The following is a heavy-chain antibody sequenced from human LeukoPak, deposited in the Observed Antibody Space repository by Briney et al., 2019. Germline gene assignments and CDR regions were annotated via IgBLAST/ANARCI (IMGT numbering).Heavy chain of an antibody. J-gene: IGHJ5*02. D-gene: IGHD3-10*01. Sequence: ASVKVSCKASGYTFTGYYMHWVRQAPGQGLEWMGWISAYNGNTNYAQKLQGRVTMTTDTSTSTAYMELRSLRSDDTAVYYCAKDGAKARFGEGTETFSKWFDPWGQGTLVTVSS. V-gene: IGHV1-18*04. CDR3: AKDGAKARFGEGTETFSKWFDP. CDR1: GYTFTGYY. CDR2: ISAYNGNT.